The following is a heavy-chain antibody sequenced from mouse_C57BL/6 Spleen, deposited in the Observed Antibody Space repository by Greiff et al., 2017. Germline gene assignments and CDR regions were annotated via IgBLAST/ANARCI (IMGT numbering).Heavy chain of an antibody. D-gene: IGHD1-1*01. CDR1: GFTFSSYA. CDR3: ARDQLLRSPMDY. Sequence: EVMLVESGGGLVKPGGSLKLSCAASGFTFSSYAMSWVRQTPEKRLEWVATISDGGSYTYYPDNVKGRFTISRDNAKNNLYLQMSHLKSEDTAMYDCARDQLLRSPMDYWGQGTSVTVAS. J-gene: IGHJ4*01. CDR2: ISDGGSYT. V-gene: IGHV5-4*01.